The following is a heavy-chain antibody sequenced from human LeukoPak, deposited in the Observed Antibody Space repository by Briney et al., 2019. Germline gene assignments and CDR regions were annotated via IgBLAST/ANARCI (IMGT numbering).Heavy chain of an antibody. CDR2: ISYDGSNK. V-gene: IGHV3-30-3*01. D-gene: IGHD2-2*01. CDR1: GFTFSSYA. J-gene: IGHJ3*02. CDR3: ARDAKYQLLFVGAFDI. Sequence: PGRSLRLSCAASGFTFSSYAMHWVRQAPGKGQEWVAVISYDGSNKYYADSVKGRFTISRDNSKNTLYLQMNSLRAEDTAVYYCARDAKYQLLFVGAFDIWGQGTMVTVSS.